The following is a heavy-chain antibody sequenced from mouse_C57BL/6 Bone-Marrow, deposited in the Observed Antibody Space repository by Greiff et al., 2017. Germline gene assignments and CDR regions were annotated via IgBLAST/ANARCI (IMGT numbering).Heavy chain of an antibody. V-gene: IGHV10-1*01. CDR2: IRSKSNNYAT. Sequence: EVKLMESGGGLVQPKGSLKLSCAASGFSFNTYAMNWVRQAPGKGLEWVARIRSKSNNYATYYADSVKDRFTISSDDSESMLYLQMNNLKTEDTAMYYCVRQLFDYWGQGTTLTVSS. CDR1: GFSFNTYA. CDR3: VRQLFDY. J-gene: IGHJ2*01.